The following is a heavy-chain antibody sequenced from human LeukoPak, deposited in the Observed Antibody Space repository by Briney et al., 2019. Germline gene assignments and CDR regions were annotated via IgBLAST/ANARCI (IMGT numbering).Heavy chain of an antibody. CDR3: ARGAPYYYDSSGYLFDY. D-gene: IGHD3-22*01. V-gene: IGHV4-59*01. J-gene: IGHJ4*02. CDR1: GGSINSYY. Sequence: PSETLSLTCTVSGGSINSYYWSWIRQPTGKGLEWIGYIYYSGSTNYNPSLKRRVTISVDTSKNQFSLKLSSVTAADTAVYYCARGAPYYYDSSGYLFDYWGQGTLVTVSS. CDR2: IYYSGST.